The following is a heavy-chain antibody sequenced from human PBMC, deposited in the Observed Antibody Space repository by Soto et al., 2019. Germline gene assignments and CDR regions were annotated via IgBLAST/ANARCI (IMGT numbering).Heavy chain of an antibody. D-gene: IGHD6-13*01. V-gene: IGHV4-34*01. CDR3: ARATVIKQQLVSGWFDP. CDR1: GGSFSCYY. Sequence: SETLSLTCAVYGGSFSCYYWSWIRQPPGKGLEWIGEINHSGSTNYNPSLKSRVTISVDTSKNQFSLKLSSVTAADTAVYYCARATVIKQQLVSGWFDPWGQGTLVTVSS. CDR2: INHSGST. J-gene: IGHJ5*02.